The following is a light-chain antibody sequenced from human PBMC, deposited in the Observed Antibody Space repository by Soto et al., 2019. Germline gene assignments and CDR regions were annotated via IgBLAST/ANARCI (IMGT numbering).Light chain of an antibody. CDR3: QQSDNARWT. J-gene: IGKJ1*01. CDR2: AAS. Sequence: DIQMTQSPSSLSASVGDRVTITCRASQSISTYLHWYQQKPGKAPKLLIYAASSLQRGVPSRFAGSGSETDFTLTISSLHPEDFAIYYCQQSDNARWTFGKGTTVEVK. V-gene: IGKV1-39*01. CDR1: QSISTY.